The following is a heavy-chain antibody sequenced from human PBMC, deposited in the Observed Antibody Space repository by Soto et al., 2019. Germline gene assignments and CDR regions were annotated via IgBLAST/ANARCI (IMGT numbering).Heavy chain of an antibody. D-gene: IGHD5-18*01. CDR2: ISGSGGST. CDR3: AKDLMDTAMVTHDY. J-gene: IGHJ4*02. V-gene: IGHV3-23*01. CDR1: GFTFSSYA. Sequence: EVQLLESGGGLVQPGGSLRLSCAASGFTFSSYAMSWVRQAPGKGLEGVSAISGSGGSTYYADSVKGRFTISSDNSKNALYLQMTSLRAEDTAVYYCAKDLMDTAMVTHDYWGPGTLVTVSS.